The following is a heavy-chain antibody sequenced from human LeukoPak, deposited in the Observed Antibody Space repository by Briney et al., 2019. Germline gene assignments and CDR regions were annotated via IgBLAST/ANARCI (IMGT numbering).Heavy chain of an antibody. V-gene: IGHV3-30*18. D-gene: IGHD6-19*01. CDR2: ISYDGSNK. CDR3: AKSGGPGIAVAAAGYFDY. J-gene: IGHJ4*02. CDR1: GFTFSSYG. Sequence: GGSLRLSCAASGFTFSSYGMHWVRQAPGKGLEWVAVISYDGSNKYYADSVKGRFTISRDNSTNTLYMQMNSLRAEDTAVYYCAKSGGPGIAVAAAGYFDYWGQGTLVTVSS.